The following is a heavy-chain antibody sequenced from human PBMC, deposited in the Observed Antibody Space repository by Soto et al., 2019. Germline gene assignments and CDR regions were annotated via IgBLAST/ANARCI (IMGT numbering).Heavy chain of an antibody. CDR1: GYTFTGYA. CDR3: ARAVAVPADFDY. V-gene: IGHV1-3*05. D-gene: IGHD6-19*01. Sequence: QVQLVQSGAEERKPGASVKVSCKASGYTFTGYAMHWVRQAPGQRLEWMGWINAGNGNTKYSQKFQGRVTITRDTLASTAYMELSSLRSEDTAVYYCARAVAVPADFDYWGQGTLVTVSS. J-gene: IGHJ4*02. CDR2: INAGNGNT.